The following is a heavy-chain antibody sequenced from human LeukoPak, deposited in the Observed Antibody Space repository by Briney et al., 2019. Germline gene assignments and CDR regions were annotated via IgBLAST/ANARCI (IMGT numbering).Heavy chain of an antibody. CDR3: TTGIDYGGGY. CDR1: GFSFTNVW. V-gene: IGHV3-15*07. D-gene: IGHD3-16*01. CDR2: IKNKDEGEKT. Sequence: GGSLRLSCAVSGFSFTNVWMNWVRRVPGKGLEWVGRIKNKDEGEKTDYAAPVKGRFTISRDDSKATLFLQMNSLKMEDTAIYYCTTGIDYGGGYWGQGTLVTVSS. J-gene: IGHJ4*02.